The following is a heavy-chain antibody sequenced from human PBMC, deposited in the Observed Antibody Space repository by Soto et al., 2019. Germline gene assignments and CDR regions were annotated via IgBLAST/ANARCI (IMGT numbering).Heavy chain of an antibody. J-gene: IGHJ4*02. CDR2: INHSGST. V-gene: IGHV4-34*01. CDR1: GGSFSGYY. D-gene: IGHD6-13*01. CDR3: ARGRPSPRLAAAFDY. Sequence: QVQLQQWGAGLLKPSETLSLTCAVYGGSFSGYYWSWIRQPPGKGLEWIGEINHSGSTNYNPSLKSRVTISVDTSKNQFSLKLSSVTAADTAVYYCARGRPSPRLAAAFDYWGQGTLVTVSS.